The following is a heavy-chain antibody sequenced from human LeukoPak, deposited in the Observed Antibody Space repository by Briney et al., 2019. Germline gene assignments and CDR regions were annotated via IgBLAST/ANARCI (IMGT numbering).Heavy chain of an antibody. Sequence: VGALRLSCAASGFTFSNYGMHWVRQAPGKGLEWVTVISYDGSYQYYADSVKGRFTISRDNSKNPLYLQMNSLRAKDTSVYYCAKLCVDSSGYYYVQDAFDIWGQGTMVTVSS. V-gene: IGHV3-30*18. D-gene: IGHD3-22*01. J-gene: IGHJ3*02. CDR1: GFTFSNYG. CDR3: AKLCVDSSGYYYVQDAFDI. CDR2: ISYDGSYQ.